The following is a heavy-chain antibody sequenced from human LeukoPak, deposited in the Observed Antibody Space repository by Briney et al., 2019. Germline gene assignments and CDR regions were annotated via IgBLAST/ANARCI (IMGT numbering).Heavy chain of an antibody. CDR1: GCTFSSYD. J-gene: IGHJ4*02. CDR3: AKDLERHIVVVTASAVDY. CDR2: IGTAGDT. Sequence: GGSLRLSCAASGCTFSSYDMHWVRQATGKGLEWVSAIGTAGDTYYPGSVKGRFTISRDNSKNTLYLQMNSLRAEDTAVYYCAKDLERHIVVVTASAVDYWGQGTLVTVSS. D-gene: IGHD2-21*02. V-gene: IGHV3-13*01.